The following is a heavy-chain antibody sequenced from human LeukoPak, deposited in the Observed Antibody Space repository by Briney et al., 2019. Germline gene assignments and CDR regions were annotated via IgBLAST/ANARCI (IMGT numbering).Heavy chain of an antibody. CDR2: ISWNSGGI. D-gene: IGHD2-2*01. CDR1: GFTFDEYA. V-gene: IGHV3-9*03. CDR3: AKALGQVVLAAHDAFDI. J-gene: IGHJ3*02. Sequence: GRSLRLPCAAWGFTFDEYAMHWVRQAPAKGLEGVLGISWNSGGIGYADTVKGRFTISRDNAKNSLYLQMNSLRAEDMALYYCAKALGQVVLAAHDAFDIWGQGTMVTVSS.